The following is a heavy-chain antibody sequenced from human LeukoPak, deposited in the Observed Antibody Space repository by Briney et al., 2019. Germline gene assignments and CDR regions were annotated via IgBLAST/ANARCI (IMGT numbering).Heavy chain of an antibody. CDR2: ISGSGGST. D-gene: IGHD6-6*01. J-gene: IGHJ4*02. V-gene: IGHV3-23*01. Sequence: GGSLRLSCAASGFTFTNYVMRWARQAPGKGLEWVSAISGSGGSTYYADSVKGRFTISRDNSKNTLYLQMNSLRAEDTAVYYCAKGIAARPLYYFDYWGQGTLVTVSS. CDR1: GFTFTNYV. CDR3: AKGIAARPLYYFDY.